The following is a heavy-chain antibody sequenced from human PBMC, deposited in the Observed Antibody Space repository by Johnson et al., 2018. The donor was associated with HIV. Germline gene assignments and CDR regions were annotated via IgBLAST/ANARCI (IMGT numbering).Heavy chain of an antibody. J-gene: IGHJ3*02. V-gene: IGHV3-11*04. Sequence: QVQLVESGGGLVKPGGSLRLSCAASGFIFSDYYLTWIRQAPGKGLEWISYISNSASAIYYADSVKGRFTISRDNAKTSLYLQMNSLRVEDTAVYYCARDRVPDLDCPSVDAFDIWGQGTMVTVSS. CDR1: GFIFSDYY. CDR2: ISNSASAI. CDR3: ARDRVPDLDCPSVDAFDI. D-gene: IGHD2-21*01.